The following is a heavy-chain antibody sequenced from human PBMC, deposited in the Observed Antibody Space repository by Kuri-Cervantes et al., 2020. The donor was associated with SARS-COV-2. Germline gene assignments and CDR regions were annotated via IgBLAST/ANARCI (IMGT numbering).Heavy chain of an antibody. CDR2: INWNGGST. V-gene: IGHV3-20*04. J-gene: IGHJ4*02. CDR3: YSGYDLGY. D-gene: IGHD5-12*01. Sequence: GESLKISCAASGLTFDDYGMSWVRQAPGKGLEWVSGINWNGGSTGYADSVKGRFTISRDNAKNSLYLQMNSLRAEDTAVYYCYSGYDLGYWGQGTLVTVSS. CDR1: GLTFDDYG.